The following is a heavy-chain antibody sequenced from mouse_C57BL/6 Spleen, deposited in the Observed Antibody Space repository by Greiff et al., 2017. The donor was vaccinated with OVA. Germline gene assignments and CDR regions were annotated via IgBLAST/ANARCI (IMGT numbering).Heavy chain of an antibody. CDR1: GYTFTSYW. CDR2: VDPSDSYT. CDR3: ARGGGFTY. J-gene: IGHJ3*01. V-gene: IGHV1-69*01. Sequence: QVQLQQPGAELVMPGASVKLSCKASGYTFTSYWMHWVKQRPGQGLEWIGEVDPSDSYTNYNQKFKGKSTLTVDKSSSTAYMQLSSLTSEDSAVYYCARGGGFTYWGQGTLVTVSA.